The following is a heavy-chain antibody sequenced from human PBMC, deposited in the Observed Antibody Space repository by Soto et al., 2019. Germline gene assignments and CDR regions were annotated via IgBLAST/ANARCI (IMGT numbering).Heavy chain of an antibody. CDR3: ARLRYSSCTSCNNYYYYYGMDV. V-gene: IGHV5-51*01. D-gene: IGHD2-2*01. Sequence: GEWLKISCKGSGCSFSSYWVGWERQMSGKGLEWRGIIYPGDSPPRYSPPFQGQVTISPDKSISTVYLQWSCLKASDTAMYYCARLRYSSCTSCNNYYYYYGMDVWGQGTTVTVSS. CDR1: GCSFSSYW. J-gene: IGHJ6*02. CDR2: IYPGDSPP.